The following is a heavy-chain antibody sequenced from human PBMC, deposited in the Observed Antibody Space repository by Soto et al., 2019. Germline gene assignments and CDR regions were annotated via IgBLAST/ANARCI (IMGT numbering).Heavy chain of an antibody. V-gene: IGHV2-5*04. D-gene: IGHD1-1*01. CDR1: GFSLTTSAVA. CDR2: VYGSDDK. Sequence: QITLQESGPTLVKPTQTLTLTCTFSGFSLTTSAVAVGWIRQPPGKALEWLAIVYGSDDKFYSPSLKSRLTLTKDNYKNQVVLTLTDMDPVDTGTYSYVRRYDPYSFDYWVQGTLVSVSS. J-gene: IGHJ4*02. CDR3: VRRYDPYSFDY.